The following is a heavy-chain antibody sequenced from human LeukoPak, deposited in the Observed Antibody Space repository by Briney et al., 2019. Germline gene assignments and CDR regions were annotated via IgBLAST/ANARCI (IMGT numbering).Heavy chain of an antibody. CDR3: AXXLGEDLEAPSV. CDR2: MNPNSGYT. V-gene: IGHV1-8*03. D-gene: IGHD5/OR15-5a*01. Sequence: ASVKVSCKASGYTFTSYGINWVRQATGQGLEWMAWMNPNSGYTGYAQKFQGRVTLTRDTSITTAFMELSSLRSEDTAVYYCAXXLGEDLEAPSVWGQGTLVTVSS. CDR1: GYTFTSYG. J-gene: IGHJ4*02.